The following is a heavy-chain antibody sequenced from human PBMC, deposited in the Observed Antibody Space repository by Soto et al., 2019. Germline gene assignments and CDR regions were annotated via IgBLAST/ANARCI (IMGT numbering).Heavy chain of an antibody. CDR1: GGSFSSYD. J-gene: IGHJ5*02. V-gene: IGHV4-34*01. CDR3: ARGEPRFMEWLLLSEYFDP. Sequence: PSETLSLTCAVYGGSFSSYDWSWIRQPPGKGLEWIGVINHSGSTNYDPSLKSRVTISIDTSKNQVSLTLSSVTAADTAVYYCARGEPRFMEWLLLSEYFDPWGQGTLVTVSS. D-gene: IGHD3-3*01. CDR2: INHSGST.